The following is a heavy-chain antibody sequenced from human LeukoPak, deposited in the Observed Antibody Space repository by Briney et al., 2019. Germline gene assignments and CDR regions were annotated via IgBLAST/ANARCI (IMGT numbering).Heavy chain of an antibody. CDR3: ARGGGLDV. Sequence: GGSLRLSCAASGFPFSSYSMTWVRQAPGKGLEWVANINHNGNVNYYVDSVKGRFTISRDNAKNSLYLQMSNLRAEDTAVYLCARGGGLDVWGQGATVTVSS. V-gene: IGHV3-7*03. D-gene: IGHD3-16*01. CDR2: INHNGNVN. CDR1: GFPFSSYS. J-gene: IGHJ6*02.